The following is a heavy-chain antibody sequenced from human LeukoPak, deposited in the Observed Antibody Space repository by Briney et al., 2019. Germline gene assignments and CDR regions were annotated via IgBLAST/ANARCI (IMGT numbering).Heavy chain of an antibody. D-gene: IGHD3-22*01. Sequence: SETLSLTCTVSGGSISSYYWSWVRQPPGKGLEWIGYIYYSGSTNYNPSLKSRVTISVDTSKNQFSLKLSSVTAADTAVYYCARSGYYYDSSGYFGYWGQGTLVTVSS. CDR3: ARSGYYYDSSGYFGY. CDR2: IYYSGST. V-gene: IGHV4-59*01. J-gene: IGHJ4*02. CDR1: GGSISSYY.